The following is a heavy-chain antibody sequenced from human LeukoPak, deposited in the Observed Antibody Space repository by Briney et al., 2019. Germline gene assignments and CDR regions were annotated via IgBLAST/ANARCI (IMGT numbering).Heavy chain of an antibody. CDR2: ISGSGGST. D-gene: IGHD3-22*01. V-gene: IGHV3-23*01. Sequence: GGSLRLSCAASGFTFSSYAMSWVRQAPGKGLEWVSAISGSGGSTYYADSVKGRSTISRDNSKNTLYLQMNSLRAEDTAVYYCAKDATKYYYDSSGTYHWGQGTLVTVSS. CDR1: GFTFSSYA. J-gene: IGHJ5*02. CDR3: AKDATKYYYDSSGTYH.